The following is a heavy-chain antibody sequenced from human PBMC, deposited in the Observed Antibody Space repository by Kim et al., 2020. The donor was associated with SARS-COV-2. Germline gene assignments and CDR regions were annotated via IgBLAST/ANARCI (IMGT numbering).Heavy chain of an antibody. Sequence: GRFTISRDNSKNTLYLQMNSLRAEDTAVYYCAKDHAAMVPGTISYYGMDVWGQGTTVTVSS. V-gene: IGHV3-30*02. CDR3: AKDHAAMVPGTISYYGMDV. D-gene: IGHD5-18*01. J-gene: IGHJ6*02.